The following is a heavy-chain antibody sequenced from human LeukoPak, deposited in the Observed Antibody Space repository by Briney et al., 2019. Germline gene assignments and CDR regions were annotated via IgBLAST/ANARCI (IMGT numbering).Heavy chain of an antibody. CDR2: IWYDGSNK. CDR1: GFTFSSYG. Sequence: GSLRLSCAASGFTFSSYGMHWVRQAPGKGLEWVAVIWYDGSNKYYADSVKGRFTISRDNSKNTLYLQMNSLRAEDTAVYYCARVANSRSADSSSSGRYFDYGGQGTLVTVSS. J-gene: IGHJ4*02. CDR3: ARVANSRSADSSSSGRYFDY. D-gene: IGHD6-6*01. V-gene: IGHV3-33*01.